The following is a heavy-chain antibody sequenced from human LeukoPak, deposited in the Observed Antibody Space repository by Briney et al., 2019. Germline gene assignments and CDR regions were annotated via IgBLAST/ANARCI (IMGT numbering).Heavy chain of an antibody. Sequence: GGSLRLSCAASGFTFSDYTMTWVRQAPGKGLEWASSISSSSSYIYYADSVKGRVTISRDNSKNTLYLQMNSLRAEDTAVYYCAKNTSGSYFDHWGQGTLVTVSS. CDR3: AKNTSGSYFDH. CDR2: ISSSSSYI. J-gene: IGHJ4*02. CDR1: GFTFSDYT. D-gene: IGHD1-26*01. V-gene: IGHV3-21*04.